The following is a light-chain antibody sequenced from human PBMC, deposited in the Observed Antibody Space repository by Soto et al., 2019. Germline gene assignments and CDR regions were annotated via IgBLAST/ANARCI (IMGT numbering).Light chain of an antibody. CDR3: QHYGSSRT. V-gene: IGKV3-20*01. CDR2: GAS. J-gene: IGKJ1*01. Sequence: EIVWTQSPGTLSLSPGERATLSCRASQSVSSSYLAWYQQKPGQAPRLLIYGASSRATGIPDRFSGSGSGTDFTLTISRLEPEDFAVYYCQHYGSSRTFGQGTKVEIK. CDR1: QSVSSSY.